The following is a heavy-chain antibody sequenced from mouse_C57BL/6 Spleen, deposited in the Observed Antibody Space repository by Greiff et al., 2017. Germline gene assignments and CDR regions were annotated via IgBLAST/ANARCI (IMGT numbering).Heavy chain of an antibody. D-gene: IGHD1-1*01. Sequence: EVQLQQSGAELVKPGASVKLSCTASGFNITDYYMHWVKQRPEQGLEWIGRIDPEDGETKYAPKFQGKATITVDTSSNTAYLQLSSLTSEDTAVYSCSHCGSSYYFDYWGQGTTLTVSS. V-gene: IGHV14-2*01. CDR1: GFNITDYY. CDR3: SHCGSSYYFDY. J-gene: IGHJ2*01. CDR2: IDPEDGET.